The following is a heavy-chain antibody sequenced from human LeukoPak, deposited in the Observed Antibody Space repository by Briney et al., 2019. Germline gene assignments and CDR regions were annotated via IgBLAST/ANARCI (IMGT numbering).Heavy chain of an antibody. D-gene: IGHD3-3*01. Sequence: GSLRLSCAASGFSFKDYWMSRVRQAPGKGLEWIGEINHSGSTNYNPSLKSRVTISVDTSKNQFSLKLSSVTAADTAVYYCARLRDLTYDFWSGYPPRYYYYGMDVWGQGTTVTVSS. CDR2: INHSGST. V-gene: IGHV4-34*01. CDR3: ARLRDLTYDFWSGYPPRYYYYGMDV. J-gene: IGHJ6*02. CDR1: GFSFKDYW.